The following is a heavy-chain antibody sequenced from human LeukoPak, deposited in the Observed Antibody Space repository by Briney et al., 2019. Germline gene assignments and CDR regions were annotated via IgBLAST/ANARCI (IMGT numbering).Heavy chain of an antibody. CDR3: ARGFHDYGDYATYYMDV. V-gene: IGHV1-46*01. CDR1: GYTFTSYY. Sequence: ASVKVSCKASGYTFTSYYMHWVRQAPGQGLEWMGIINPSGGSTSYAQKFQGRVTMTRDTSTSTVYMELSSLRSEDTAVYYCARGFHDYGDYATYYMDVWGKGTTVTISS. CDR2: INPSGGST. D-gene: IGHD4-17*01. J-gene: IGHJ6*03.